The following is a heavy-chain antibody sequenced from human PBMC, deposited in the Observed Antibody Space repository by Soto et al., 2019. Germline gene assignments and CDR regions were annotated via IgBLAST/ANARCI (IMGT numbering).Heavy chain of an antibody. CDR2: ISGSGGST. V-gene: IGHV3-23*01. CDR3: AKSPPGSGWVGYFDS. D-gene: IGHD6-19*01. J-gene: IGHJ4*02. CDR1: GFTFSSYA. Sequence: GGSLRLSCAASGFTFSSYAMSWVRQAPGKGLEWVSAISGSGGSTYYADSVKGRFTISRDNSKNTLYLQMNSLRAEDPAVYYCAKSPPGSGWVGYFDSWGQGTLVTVSS.